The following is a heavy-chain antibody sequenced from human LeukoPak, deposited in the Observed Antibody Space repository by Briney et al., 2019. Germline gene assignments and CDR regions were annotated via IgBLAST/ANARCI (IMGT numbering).Heavy chain of an antibody. V-gene: IGHV3-49*04. CDR2: IRSKAYGGTT. J-gene: IGHJ4*02. Sequence: GGSLRLSCTASGFTFGDYAMSWVRQAPGKGLEWVGFIRSKAYGGTTEYAASVKGRFTISRDDPKSIAYLQMNSLKSEDTAVYYCTRGRRATHDYWGQGTLVTVSS. D-gene: IGHD1-26*01. CDR1: GFTFGDYA. CDR3: TRGRRATHDY.